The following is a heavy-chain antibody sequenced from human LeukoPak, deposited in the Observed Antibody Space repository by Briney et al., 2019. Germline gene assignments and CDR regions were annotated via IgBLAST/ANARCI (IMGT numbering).Heavy chain of an antibody. CDR3: ARESGSYGAWVGYHY. D-gene: IGHD1-26*01. CDR1: GFTFSNYW. V-gene: IGHV3-7*01. Sequence: GGSLRLSCAASGFTFSNYWMSWVRQAPGMGLEWVATIKEDGSEKYYVDSVKGRFTISRDNAKNSLYLQMNSLRAEDTAVYYCARESGSYGAWVGYHYWGQGTLVTVSS. J-gene: IGHJ4*02. CDR2: IKEDGSEK.